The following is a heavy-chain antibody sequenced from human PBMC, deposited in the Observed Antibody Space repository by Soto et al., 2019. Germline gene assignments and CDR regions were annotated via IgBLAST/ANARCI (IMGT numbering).Heavy chain of an antibody. CDR3: ARSYRGGNFDS. D-gene: IGHD6-19*01. CDR2: IYYSGKT. Sequence: WTWIRRPPGKGLEWIGYIYYSGKTDYNPSLQSRVSISIDTSRKQFSLNLSSVTAADTAMYYCARSYRGGNFDSWGQGTLVTVSS. V-gene: IGHV4-59*01. J-gene: IGHJ4*02.